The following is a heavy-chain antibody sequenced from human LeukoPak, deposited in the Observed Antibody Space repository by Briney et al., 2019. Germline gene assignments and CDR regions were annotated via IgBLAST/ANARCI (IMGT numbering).Heavy chain of an antibody. CDR3: ARDREQLVLDY. D-gene: IGHD6-6*01. V-gene: IGHV1-69*05. CDR1: GYTFTSYG. Sequence: APVKVSCKASGYTFTSYGISWVRLAPGQGLEWMGGIIPIFGTANYAQKFQGRVTITTDESTSTAYMELSSLRSEDTAVYYCARDREQLVLDYWGQGTLVTVSS. CDR2: IIPIFGTA. J-gene: IGHJ4*02.